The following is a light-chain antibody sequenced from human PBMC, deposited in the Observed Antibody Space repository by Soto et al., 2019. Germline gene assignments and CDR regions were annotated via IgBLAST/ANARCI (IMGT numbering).Light chain of an antibody. CDR3: LSYTNIKTLV. V-gene: IGLV2-8*01. CDR1: SRDVGFDNY. J-gene: IGLJ2*01. Sequence: QLVLTQPPSASGSPGQSVTISCTGTSRDVGFDNYVSWYQRHPGKAPKLLIYEVSKWPSGVPDRFSGSKSGTTAYLTVSGLQADDEADYYCLSYTNIKTLVFGGGTKLTVL. CDR2: EVS.